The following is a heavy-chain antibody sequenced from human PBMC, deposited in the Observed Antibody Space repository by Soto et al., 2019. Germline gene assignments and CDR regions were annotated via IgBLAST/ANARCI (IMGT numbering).Heavy chain of an antibody. CDR2: INHSGST. J-gene: IGHJ4*02. Sequence: QVQLQQWGAGLLKPSETLSLTCAVYGGSFSGYYWSWIRQPPGKGLEWIGEINHSGSTNYNPSLKSRVTISVDTSKNQFDLKLSSVTAAGTAVYYCARLRVAATPKARLDFDYCGQGTLVTVSS. D-gene: IGHD2-15*01. V-gene: IGHV4-34*01. CDR3: ARLRVAATPKARLDFDY. CDR1: GGSFSGYY.